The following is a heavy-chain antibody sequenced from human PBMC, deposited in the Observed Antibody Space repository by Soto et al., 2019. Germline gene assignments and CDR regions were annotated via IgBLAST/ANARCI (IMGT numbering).Heavy chain of an antibody. Sequence: EVQVVESGGGLVKPGGSLRLSCATSGFSFSTYNMNWVRQAPGKGLEWVSSINGRSNYKYYTDSVKGRFAISRANPKNSLYLQMDSLRVEDTAVYYCVREDGVVGSNSAFDYWGQGTLVTVSS. CDR1: GFSFSTYN. D-gene: IGHD1-26*01. V-gene: IGHV3-21*02. CDR3: VREDGVVGSNSAFDY. CDR2: INGRSNYK. J-gene: IGHJ4*02.